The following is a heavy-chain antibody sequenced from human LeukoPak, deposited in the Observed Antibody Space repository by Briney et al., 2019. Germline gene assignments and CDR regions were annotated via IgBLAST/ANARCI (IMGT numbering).Heavy chain of an antibody. J-gene: IGHJ4*02. Sequence: GGSLRLSCAASGFTFSSYAMGWVRQAPGKGLEWVSAISGSGGSTYYADSVKGRFTISRDNSKNTLYLQMNSLRAEDTAVYYCAKGKYSSSSDQTFDYWGQGTLVTVSS. CDR2: ISGSGGST. V-gene: IGHV3-23*01. D-gene: IGHD6-6*01. CDR1: GFTFSSYA. CDR3: AKGKYSSSSDQTFDY.